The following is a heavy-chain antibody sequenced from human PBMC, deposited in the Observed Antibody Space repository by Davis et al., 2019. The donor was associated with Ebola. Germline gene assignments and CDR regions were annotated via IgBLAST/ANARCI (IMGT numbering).Heavy chain of an antibody. V-gene: IGHV3-21*01. D-gene: IGHD2-2*01. CDR3: VRDGVWNGVPAASS. J-gene: IGHJ5*02. CDR2: ISSSSSYI. CDR1: GGSVSSVG. Sequence: ETLSLTCTVSGGSVSSVGFYWTWVRQHPGKGLEWISSISSSSSYISYTDSVKGRFTISRDNAENSLYLQMDSLRAEDTAVYYCVRDGVWNGVPAASSWGQGTLVSVSS.